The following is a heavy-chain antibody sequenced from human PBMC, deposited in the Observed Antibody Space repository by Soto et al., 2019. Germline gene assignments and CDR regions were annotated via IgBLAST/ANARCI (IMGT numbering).Heavy chain of an antibody. CDR2: INAGNGNT. CDR3: ASGTYYDFWSGYRFGYYGMDV. V-gene: IGHV1-3*01. D-gene: IGHD3-3*01. Sequence: GASVEVSCKASGYTFTSYSMHWVLQAPGQRLEWMGWINAGNGNTKYSQKFQGRVTITRDTSASTAYMELSSLRSEDTAVYYCASGTYYDFWSGYRFGYYGMDVWGQGTTVTVSS. CDR1: GYTFTSYS. J-gene: IGHJ6*02.